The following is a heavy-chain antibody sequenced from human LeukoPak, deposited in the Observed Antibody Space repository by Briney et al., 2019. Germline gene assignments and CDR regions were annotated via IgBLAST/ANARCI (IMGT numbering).Heavy chain of an antibody. CDR1: GFTFSSYG. CDR3: ARGPASLAEYFQH. CDR2: ISYDGSNK. J-gene: IGHJ1*01. V-gene: IGHV3-30*03. Sequence: PGRSLRLSCAASGFTFSSYGMHWVRQAPGKGLEWVAVISYDGSNKYYADSVKGRFTISRDNSKNTLYLQMNSLRAEDTAVYYCARGPASLAEYFQHWGQGTLVTVSS.